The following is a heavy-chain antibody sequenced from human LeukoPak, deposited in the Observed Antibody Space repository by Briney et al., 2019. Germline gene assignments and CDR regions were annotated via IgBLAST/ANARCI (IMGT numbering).Heavy chain of an antibody. CDR3: ATYSSLNRREFQY. Sequence: GGSRRLSWAASGFTFRSYWRHGVRQAPGKGREWVSRISSDGSSTNYADSVKGRFTISRDNAKNTLCLQMNSLRAEDTAVYYCATYSSLNRREFQYWGQGTLLTVSS. CDR2: ISSDGSST. J-gene: IGHJ1*01. D-gene: IGHD3-22*01. CDR1: GFTFRSYW. V-gene: IGHV3-74*01.